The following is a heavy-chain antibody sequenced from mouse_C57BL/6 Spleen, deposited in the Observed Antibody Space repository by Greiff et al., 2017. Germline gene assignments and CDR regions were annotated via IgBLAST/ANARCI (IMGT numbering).Heavy chain of an antibody. D-gene: IGHD1-1*01. CDR2: IYPGDGDT. CDR1: GYAFSSSW. J-gene: IGHJ2*01. Sequence: LVESGPELVKPGASVKISCKASGYAFSSSWMNWVKQRPGKGLEWIGRIYPGDGDTNYNGKFKGKATLTADKSSSTAYMQLSSLTSEDSAVYFCARWDGSSYGIDYWGQGTTLTVSS. V-gene: IGHV1-82*01. CDR3: ARWDGSSYGIDY.